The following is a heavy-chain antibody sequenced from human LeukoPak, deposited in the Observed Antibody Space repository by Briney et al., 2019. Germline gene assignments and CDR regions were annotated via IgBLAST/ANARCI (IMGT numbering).Heavy chain of an antibody. CDR2: IIPIFGTA. D-gene: IGHD5-12*01. J-gene: IGHJ4*02. CDR3: ALYSGYDYGDY. CDR1: GGTFSSYA. Sequence: SVKVSCKASGGTFSSYAISWVRQAPGQGLEWMGRIIPIFGTANYAQKFQGRVTITTDESTSTAYMELSSLRSEDTAVYYSALYSGYDYGDYWGQGTLVTVSS. V-gene: IGHV1-69*05.